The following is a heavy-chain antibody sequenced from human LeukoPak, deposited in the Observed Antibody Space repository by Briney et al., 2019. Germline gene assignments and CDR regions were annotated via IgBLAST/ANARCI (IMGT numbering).Heavy chain of an antibody. CDR3: ARGALNYGDYVLPNWFDP. CDR2: IIPIFGTA. CDR1: GGTFSSYA. Sequence: SVKVSCKASGGTFSSYAISWVRQAPGQGLEWMGGIIPIFGTANYAQKFQGRVTITADESTSTAYMELSSLRPEDTAVYYCARGALNYGDYVLPNWFDPWGQGTLVTVSS. J-gene: IGHJ5*02. V-gene: IGHV1-69*01. D-gene: IGHD4-17*01.